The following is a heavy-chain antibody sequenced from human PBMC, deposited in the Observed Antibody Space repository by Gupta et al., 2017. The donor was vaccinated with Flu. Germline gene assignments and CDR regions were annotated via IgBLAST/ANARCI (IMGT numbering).Heavy chain of an antibody. J-gene: IGHJ4*02. CDR2: LYWNDDK. Sequence: QITLTESGPTLVKPTQTLPLNYTFSGFSLSNSGLGVGWLRQPPGKALEWLALLYWNDDKRYSPSLKTRLTITKDTSKNQVVLTMTNMDPVDTATYYCAHRQYDSSGERCDFWGQGTLVTVSS. V-gene: IGHV2-5*01. CDR3: AHRQYDSSGERCDF. D-gene: IGHD3-22*01. CDR1: GFSLSNSGLG.